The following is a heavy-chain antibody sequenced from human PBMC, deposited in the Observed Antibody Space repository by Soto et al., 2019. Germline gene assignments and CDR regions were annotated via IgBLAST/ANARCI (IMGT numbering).Heavy chain of an antibody. CDR3: ARCAAAGGQNFDY. CDR2: IYSGGST. CDR1: EFTVSSNY. D-gene: IGHD6-13*01. V-gene: IGHV3-53*02. J-gene: IGHJ4*02. Sequence: EVQLVETGGGLIQPGGSLRLSCAASEFTVSSNYMSWVRQAPGKGLEWVSVIYSGGSTYYADSVKGRFTISRDNSKNSLYLQMNSLRAVDTAVYYCARCAAAGGQNFDYWGQGTLVTVSS.